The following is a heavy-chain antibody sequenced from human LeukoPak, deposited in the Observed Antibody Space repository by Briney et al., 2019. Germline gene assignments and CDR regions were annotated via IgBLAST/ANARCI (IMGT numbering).Heavy chain of an antibody. CDR2: MNPTTGNT. Sequence: GSSVKVSCKASEYTFTSYDINWVRQAPGQGLEWMGWMNPTTGNTGYAQKFQGRVTMTRDTSKNTAYMELRSLGSEDTAVYFCARVSQTPDSYDAGRYYHLAYWGQGTRVIVSS. CDR1: EYTFTSYD. V-gene: IGHV1-8*01. D-gene: IGHD4/OR15-4a*01. CDR3: ARVSQTPDSYDAGRYYHLAY. J-gene: IGHJ4*02.